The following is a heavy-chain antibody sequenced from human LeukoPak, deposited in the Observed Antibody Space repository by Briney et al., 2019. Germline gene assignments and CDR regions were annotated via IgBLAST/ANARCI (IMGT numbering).Heavy chain of an antibody. Sequence: ASVKVSCKASGYTFTSYDINWVRQATGQGLEWMGWMNPNSGNTGYAQKFQGRVTMTRNTSISTAYMELSSLRSEDTAVYYCARIVTGDRKPPRSYYYYYMDVWGKGTTVTVSS. CDR3: ARIVTGDRKPPRSYYYYYMDV. D-gene: IGHD4-17*01. V-gene: IGHV1-8*01. CDR2: MNPNSGNT. J-gene: IGHJ6*03. CDR1: GYTFTSYD.